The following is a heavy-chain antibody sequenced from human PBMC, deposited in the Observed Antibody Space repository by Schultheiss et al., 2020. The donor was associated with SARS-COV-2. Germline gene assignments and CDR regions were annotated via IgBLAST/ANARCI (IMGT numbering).Heavy chain of an antibody. D-gene: IGHD2-15*01. Sequence: GESLKISCAASGFTFSSYGMHWVRQAPGKGLEWVSAISGSGGSTYYADSVKGRFTISRHNSKNTLYLQMNSLRAEDTAVYYCARAPPVVVAATPNYYYGMNVWGQGTTVTVSS. CDR3: ARAPPVVVAATPNYYYGMNV. V-gene: IGHV3-23*01. CDR1: GFTFSSYG. CDR2: ISGSGGST. J-gene: IGHJ6*02.